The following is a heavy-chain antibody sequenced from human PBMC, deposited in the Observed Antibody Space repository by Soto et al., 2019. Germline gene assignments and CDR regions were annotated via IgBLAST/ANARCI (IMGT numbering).Heavy chain of an antibody. V-gene: IGHV4-30-4*01. CDR3: ARGSMVREAFDY. CDR2: IYYSGST. CDR1: GGSIISGDYY. Sequence: SETLSLTCTVSGGSIISGDYYFICIRQPPGKGLEWIGYIYYSGSTYYNPSLKSRVTISVDTSKNQFSLKLSSVTAADTAVYYCARGSMVREAFDYWGQGTLVTVSS. J-gene: IGHJ4*02. D-gene: IGHD3-10*01.